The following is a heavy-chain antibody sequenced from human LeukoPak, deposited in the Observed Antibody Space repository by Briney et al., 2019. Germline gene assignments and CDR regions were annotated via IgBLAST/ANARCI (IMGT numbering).Heavy chain of an antibody. D-gene: IGHD2-15*01. CDR1: GYSFTSYW. J-gene: IGHJ4*02. CDR3: ARRKYCSGGSCYPPAEPHFDY. CDR2: IYPGDSDT. Sequence: PGESLKISCKGSGYSFTSYWIGWVRQMPGKGLEWMGIIYPGDSDTRYSPSFQGQVTISADKSISTAYLQWSSLKASDTAMYYCARRKYCSGGSCYPPAEPHFDYWGQGTLVTVSS. V-gene: IGHV5-51*01.